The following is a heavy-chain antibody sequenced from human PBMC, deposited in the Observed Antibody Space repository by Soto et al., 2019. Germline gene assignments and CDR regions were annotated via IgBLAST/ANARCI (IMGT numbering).Heavy chain of an antibody. CDR3: ARSPPGGYHYYYGMDV. CDR1: GFTFSSYD. V-gene: IGHV3-13*04. J-gene: IGHJ6*02. Sequence: GGCLRLSCAASGFTFSSYDMQWVRQATGKGLEWVSAIGTAGDTYYPGSVKGRFTISRENAKNSLYLQMNSLRAGDTAVYYCARSPPGGYHYYYGMDVWGQGTTVTASS. CDR2: IGTAGDT. D-gene: IGHD3-22*01.